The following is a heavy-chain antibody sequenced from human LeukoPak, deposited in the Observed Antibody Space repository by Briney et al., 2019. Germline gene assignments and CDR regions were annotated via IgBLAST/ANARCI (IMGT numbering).Heavy chain of an antibody. D-gene: IGHD3-9*01. CDR1: XXXXSSYA. CDR2: ISGSGGST. Sequence: PGGSLRLXCAXSXXXXSSYAXSWVRQAPGKGLEWVSAISGSGGSTYYADSVKGRFTISRDNSKNTLYLQMNSLRAEDTAVYYCAKDLSHITIFLYSAFDIWGQGTMVTVSS. J-gene: IGHJ3*02. V-gene: IGHV3-23*01. CDR3: AKDLSHITIFLYSAFDI.